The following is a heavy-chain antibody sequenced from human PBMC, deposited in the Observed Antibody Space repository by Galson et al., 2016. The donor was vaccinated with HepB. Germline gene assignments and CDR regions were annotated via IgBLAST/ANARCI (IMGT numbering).Heavy chain of an antibody. CDR3: ARDEGSSWPNWFDP. CDR2: ITSSSSTI. J-gene: IGHJ5*02. CDR1: GFTFTTYS. V-gene: IGHV3-48*02. D-gene: IGHD6-13*01. Sequence: SLRLSCAASGFTFTTYSMNWVRQAPGKGLEWVSYITSSSSTIYYADSVKGRFTISRDDAKNSLYLQMNSLRDEDTAVYYWARDEGSSWPNWFDPWGQGTLVTVSS.